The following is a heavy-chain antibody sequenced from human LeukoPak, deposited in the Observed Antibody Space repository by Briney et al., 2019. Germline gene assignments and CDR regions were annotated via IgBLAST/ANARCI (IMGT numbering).Heavy chain of an antibody. V-gene: IGHV3-23*01. CDR2: ITGSGGGSGGNT. Sequence: GGSLRLSCAASGFTFSSYAMSWVRQAPGKGLEWVSGITGSGGGSGGNTYYADSVKGRFTISRDNSKNTLYLQMNSLRAEDTAVYYCAGCSGLGLINFDYWGQGTLVTVSS. CDR1: GFTFSSYA. D-gene: IGHD5-12*01. J-gene: IGHJ4*02. CDR3: AGCSGLGLINFDY.